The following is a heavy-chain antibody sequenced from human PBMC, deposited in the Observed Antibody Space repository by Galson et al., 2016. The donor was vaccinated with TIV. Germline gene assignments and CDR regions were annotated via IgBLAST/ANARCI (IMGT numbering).Heavy chain of an antibody. Sequence: SLRLSCAASGFTFSIYAMHWVRQAPGKGLEWVGLISYDGSNKWYADSVKGRFTISRDNSKNTLYLQMTSLSVEDTAVYYCAKVGARGYGDYPYYLAYWGQGTLVTVSS. D-gene: IGHD4-17*01. CDR3: AKVGARGYGDYPYYLAY. J-gene: IGHJ4*02. CDR2: ISYDGSNK. V-gene: IGHV3-30*18. CDR1: GFTFSIYA.